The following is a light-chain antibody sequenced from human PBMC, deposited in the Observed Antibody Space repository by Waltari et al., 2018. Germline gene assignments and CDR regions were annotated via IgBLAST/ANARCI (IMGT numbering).Light chain of an antibody. Sequence: QSVLTQPPSASGTPGQTVTISCSGSSSNIGVNTVNWYQQLPGTAPKLLIYTDNRRPSGVPDRFSGSKSGTSASLAISGLQSEDEADYRCQTWDDSLDGVVFGGGTKLTVL. J-gene: IGLJ2*01. CDR3: QTWDDSLDGVV. V-gene: IGLV1-44*01. CDR2: TDN. CDR1: SSNIGVNT.